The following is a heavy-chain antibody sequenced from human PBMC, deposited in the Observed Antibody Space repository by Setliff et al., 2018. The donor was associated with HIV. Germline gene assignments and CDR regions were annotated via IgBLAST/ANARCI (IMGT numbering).Heavy chain of an antibody. V-gene: IGHV4-38-2*02. CDR3: ERRRWSGWYHYFEY. CDR1: GYSISSGYY. D-gene: IGHD6-19*01. J-gene: IGHJ4*02. CDR2: IYHSGRT. Sequence: KTSETLSLTCTVSGYSISSGYYWGWIRQPPGKGLEWIGSIYHSGRTYYNPSLKSRVTISVDTSKDKSSLKLRSVTSADTAVYDCERRRWSGWYHYFEYWGQGTLVTVSS.